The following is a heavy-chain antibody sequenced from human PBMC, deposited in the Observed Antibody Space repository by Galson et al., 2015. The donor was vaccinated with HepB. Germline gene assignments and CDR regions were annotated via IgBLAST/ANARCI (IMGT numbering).Heavy chain of an antibody. V-gene: IGHV2-5*02. CDR1: EFSLSTSGVG. D-gene: IGHD1-20*01. J-gene: IGHJ4*02. CDR3: AHRAHYSGNWDVGYFDY. CDR2: IYWDDDK. Sequence: PALVKPTQTLTLTCTFTEFSLSTSGVGVGWIRQPPGKALECLAFIYWDDDKRYSPSLKSRLTITKDTSINQVALTMTNMGPVDTATYYCAHRAHYSGNWDVGYFDYWGQGILVTVSS.